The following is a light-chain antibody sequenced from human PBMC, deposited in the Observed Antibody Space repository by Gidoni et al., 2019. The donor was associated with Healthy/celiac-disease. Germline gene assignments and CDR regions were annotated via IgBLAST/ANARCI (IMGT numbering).Light chain of an antibody. CDR2: GNS. V-gene: IGLV1-40*01. CDR3: QSYDSSLSGPVV. CDR1: SSNIGVGYY. J-gene: IGLJ2*01. Sequence: QSVLTKPPPVSGAPGQRVPNTCTWSSSNIGVGYYVHWYQQLPGTAPKLLIYGNSTRPSGVPDRFSGSKSGTSASLAITGLQAEDEADYYCQSYDSSLSGPVVFGGGTKLTVL.